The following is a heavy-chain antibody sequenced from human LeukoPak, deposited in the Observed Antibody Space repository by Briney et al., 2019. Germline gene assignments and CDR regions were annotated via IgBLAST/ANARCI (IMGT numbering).Heavy chain of an antibody. CDR2: MNPNSGNT. J-gene: IGHJ5*02. CDR3: ARKNYGSNRWFDP. CDR1: RYTFTSYD. D-gene: IGHD4/OR15-4a*01. V-gene: IGHV1-8*01. Sequence: ASVEVSCKASRYTFTSYDINWVRQAPGQGLEWMGWMNPNSGNTGYAQKFQGRVTMTRNTSISTAYMELSSLRSEDTAVYYCARKNYGSNRWFDPWGQGTLVTVSS.